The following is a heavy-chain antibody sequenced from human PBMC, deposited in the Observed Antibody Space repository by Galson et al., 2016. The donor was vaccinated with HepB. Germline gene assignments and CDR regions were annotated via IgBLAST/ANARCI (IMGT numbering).Heavy chain of an antibody. J-gene: IGHJ3*02. V-gene: IGHV4-34*12. Sequence: LRLSCAASGYTSSDHYMDWVRQATGKGLEWIGEIFHSGSTNYNPSLKSRVTMSVDKSKNHVSLNLVSVTAADTAMYYCASYLVQSWAGSDAFDTWGLGTMVTVSS. CDR2: IFHSGST. CDR1: GYTSSDHY. CDR3: ASYLVQSWAGSDAFDT. D-gene: IGHD6-13*01.